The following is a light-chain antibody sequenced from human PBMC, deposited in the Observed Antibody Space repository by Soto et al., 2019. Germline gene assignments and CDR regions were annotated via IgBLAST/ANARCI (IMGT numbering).Light chain of an antibody. CDR3: QHYHSYSEA. V-gene: IGKV1-5*03. J-gene: IGKJ1*01. Sequence: DIQMTQSPSTLSGSVGDRVTITCRASQTISSWLAWYQQKPGKAPKLLIYKASTLKSGVPSRFSGSGSGTEFARTISSLQPEYVAPYYCQHYHSYSEAFGQGTKGELK. CDR2: KAS. CDR1: QTISSW.